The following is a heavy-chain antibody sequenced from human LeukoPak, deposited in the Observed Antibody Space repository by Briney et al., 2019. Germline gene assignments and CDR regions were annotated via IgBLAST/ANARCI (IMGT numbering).Heavy chain of an antibody. CDR3: AKGGSGWYYYFDY. Sequence: AGGSLRLSCAASGFTLSSYAMSWARQAPGGGVEWVGANSGGGGSTHYADSVKGRFTISRDTIKNTLYLQMNSLRAEDTAVYYCAKGGSGWYYYFDYWGQGTLVTVSS. V-gene: IGHV3-23*01. J-gene: IGHJ4*02. CDR2: NSGGGGST. D-gene: IGHD6-19*01. CDR1: GFTLSSYA.